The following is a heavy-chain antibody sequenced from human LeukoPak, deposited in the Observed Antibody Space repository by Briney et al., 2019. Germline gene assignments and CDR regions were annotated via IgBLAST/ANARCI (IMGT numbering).Heavy chain of an antibody. Sequence: GGSLRLSCAASGFTFSSYGMSWVRQAPGKGLEWVSAISGSGGSTYYADSVKGRFTISRDNAKNSLYLQMNSLRAEDTAVYYCARDPSVAGDYWGQGTLVTVSS. J-gene: IGHJ4*02. D-gene: IGHD6-19*01. CDR1: GFTFSSYG. CDR3: ARDPSVAGDY. V-gene: IGHV3-23*01. CDR2: ISGSGGST.